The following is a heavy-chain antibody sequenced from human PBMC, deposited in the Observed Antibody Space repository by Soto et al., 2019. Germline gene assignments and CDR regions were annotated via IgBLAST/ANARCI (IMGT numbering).Heavy chain of an antibody. J-gene: IGHJ4*02. CDR1: GFTFSDYA. CDR2: ISYDGTNK. V-gene: IGHV3-30-3*01. Sequence: QVQLVESGGGVVQPGRSLRLSCAASGFTFSDYAMQWVRQAPGKGLEWVAGISYDGTNKYYADSMKGRFTISKDNSKNPLYLQMNSLRAEDTAVYYCARSLTIFGVVARFDKWGQGTPVTVSS. D-gene: IGHD3-3*01. CDR3: ARSLTIFGVVARFDK.